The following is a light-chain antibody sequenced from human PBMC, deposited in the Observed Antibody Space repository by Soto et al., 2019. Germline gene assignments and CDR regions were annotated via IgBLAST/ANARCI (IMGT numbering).Light chain of an antibody. J-gene: IGKJ4*01. CDR2: GAS. CDR1: RSVISGY. CDR3: QHYADSPT. Sequence: EIVLTQSPGTLSLSPGERATVSCRASRSVISGYVAWYQQKPGQSPRLVIFGASTRATGIPDRFSGGGSGTDFTLTISGLESEDFAVYYCQHYADSPTFDGETKVVI. V-gene: IGKV3-20*01.